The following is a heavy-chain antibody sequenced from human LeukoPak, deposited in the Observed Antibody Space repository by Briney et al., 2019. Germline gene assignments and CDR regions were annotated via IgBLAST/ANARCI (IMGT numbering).Heavy chain of an antibody. J-gene: IGHJ4*02. CDR1: GFTFSSCA. V-gene: IGHV3-23*01. CDR3: AKTIYGDQYFDY. CDR2: ITGRADST. Sequence: GGSLRLSCAASGFTFSSCAMNWVRQAPGKGLEWVSTITGRADSTYYADSMKGRFTISRDNSKNTLFLQMNSLRPEDTAIYYCAKTIYGDQYFDYWGQGTLVTVSS. D-gene: IGHD4-17*01.